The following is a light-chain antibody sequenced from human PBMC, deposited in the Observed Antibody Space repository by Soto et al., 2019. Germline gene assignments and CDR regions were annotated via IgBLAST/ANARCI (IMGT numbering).Light chain of an antibody. CDR2: DAS. Sequence: EIVWTQSPTTLCLAPGERATLSCRASQSVSRNLAWYQQKPGQAPRLLIYDASNRATGIPARFSGSGSVTDFTLTISSLEPEDFPVYYCQQRRNCAIFGPGTKVDIK. V-gene: IGKV3-11*01. CDR3: QQRRNCAI. CDR1: QSVSRN. J-gene: IGKJ3*01.